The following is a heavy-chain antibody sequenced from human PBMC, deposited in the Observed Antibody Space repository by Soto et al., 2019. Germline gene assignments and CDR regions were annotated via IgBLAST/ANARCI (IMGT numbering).Heavy chain of an antibody. V-gene: IGHV4-59*01. CDR1: GGSINSYY. Sequence: SETLSLTCTVSGGSINSYYWSWIRQPPGKGLEWIGYIYYSGSTNYNPSLKSRVTISVDTSKNQFSLKVSSVTAADTAVYYCARDKHGSGTYMDVWGKGTTVT. D-gene: IGHD3-10*01. CDR2: IYYSGST. CDR3: ARDKHGSGTYMDV. J-gene: IGHJ6*03.